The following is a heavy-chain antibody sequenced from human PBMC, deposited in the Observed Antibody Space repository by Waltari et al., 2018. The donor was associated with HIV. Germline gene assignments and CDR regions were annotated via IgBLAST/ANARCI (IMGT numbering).Heavy chain of an antibody. CDR1: GLTLRSSS. V-gene: IGHV3-48*04. J-gene: IGHJ6*02. CDR2: ISSTSNTI. Sequence: EVQLVESGGGLVQPGGSLRLSCAASGLTLRSSSMYWVRQAPGKGLEWVSYISSTSNTIYYADSVKGRFTVSRDNAKNSLSLQMNSLRAEDTAVYFCAKEVVALPHYYYYGLDVWGQGTTVTVSS. D-gene: IGHD2-15*01. CDR3: AKEVVALPHYYYYGLDV.